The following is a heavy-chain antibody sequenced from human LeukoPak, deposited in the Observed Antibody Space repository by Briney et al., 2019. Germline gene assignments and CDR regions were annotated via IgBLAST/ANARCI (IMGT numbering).Heavy chain of an antibody. V-gene: IGHV3-48*01. D-gene: IGHD6-19*01. Sequence: GGSLRLSCAASGFTFSSYAMSWVRQAPGKGPEWVSQISATSTTIKYADFVKGRFTISRDNAKNSLSLQMNSLRADDTAVYYCVRDNLENQWLERSYWGQGALVTVSS. CDR2: ISATSTTI. CDR1: GFTFSSYA. J-gene: IGHJ4*02. CDR3: VRDNLENQWLERSY.